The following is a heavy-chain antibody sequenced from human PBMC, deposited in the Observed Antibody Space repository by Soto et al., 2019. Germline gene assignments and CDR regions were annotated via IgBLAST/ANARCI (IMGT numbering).Heavy chain of an antibody. D-gene: IGHD2-15*01. V-gene: IGHV3-23*01. J-gene: IGHJ3*02. CDR1: GFTFSNYA. CDR3: AKCPRYCSGGSCYSGAFDI. CDR2: ISGSGGNT. Sequence: GGSLRLSCAASGFTFSNYAMSWVRQAPGKGLEWVSGISGSGGNTYYADSVKGRFTISRDNSKNTLYLQMNSLRVEDTAVYYCAKCPRYCSGGSCYSGAFDIWGQGTIVTVSS.